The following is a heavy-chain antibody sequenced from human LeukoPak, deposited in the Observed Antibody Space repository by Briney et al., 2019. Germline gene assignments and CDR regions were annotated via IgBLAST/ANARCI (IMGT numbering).Heavy chain of an antibody. CDR3: AKVGDWNYRWFDP. CDR1: GFTFSSYW. V-gene: IGHV3-74*01. Sequence: GGSLRLSCAASGFTFSSYWMHWVRQAPGKGLVWVSRINSDGSSTSYADSVKGRFTISRDNAKNSLYLQMNSLRAEDTAVYYCAKVGDWNYRWFDPWGQGTLVTVSS. CDR2: INSDGSST. J-gene: IGHJ5*02. D-gene: IGHD1-7*01.